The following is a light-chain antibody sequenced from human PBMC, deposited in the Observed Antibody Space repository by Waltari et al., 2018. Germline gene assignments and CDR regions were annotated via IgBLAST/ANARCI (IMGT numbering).Light chain of an antibody. V-gene: IGLV2-23*02. Sequence: QSALTQPVSVSGSPGQSVTIPCTGTSNNVGYSTLVSWFQPHPDQAPKLLIFYVSKRPSGVSNRFSGSKSGNTASLTISGLQTEDEADYYCCSYSTGGSWMFGGGTKLTVL. J-gene: IGLJ3*02. CDR2: YVS. CDR1: SNNVGYSTL. CDR3: CSYSTGGSWM.